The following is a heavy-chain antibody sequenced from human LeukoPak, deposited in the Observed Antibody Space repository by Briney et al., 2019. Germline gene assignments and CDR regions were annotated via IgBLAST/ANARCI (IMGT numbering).Heavy chain of an antibody. CDR1: GYTFTGYY. Sequence: ASVKVSCKASGYTFTGYYMHWARQAPGQGLEWMGWINPNSGGTNYAQKFQGWVTVTRDTSISTAYMELSRLRSDDTAVYYCARDGLLMVRGVRNGFDPWGQGTLVTVSS. J-gene: IGHJ5*02. CDR2: INPNSGGT. V-gene: IGHV1-2*04. D-gene: IGHD3-10*01. CDR3: ARDGLLMVRGVRNGFDP.